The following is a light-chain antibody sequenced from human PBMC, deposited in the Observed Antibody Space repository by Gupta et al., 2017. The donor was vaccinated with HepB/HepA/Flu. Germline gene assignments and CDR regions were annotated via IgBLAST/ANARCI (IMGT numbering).Light chain of an antibody. CDR2: QDH. V-gene: IGLV3-1*01. CDR1: KLGDKY. CDR3: PAWNSNTCV. J-gene: IGLJ2*01. Sequence: SYELTQSPSMTVSPGQTATISCSGDKLGDKYVCWYQQRPGQSPLLRIYQDHNRPSEIPERFYGASSGTKANLNISGTQAMDDSYYSCPAWNSNTCVFGGGTKLTVL.